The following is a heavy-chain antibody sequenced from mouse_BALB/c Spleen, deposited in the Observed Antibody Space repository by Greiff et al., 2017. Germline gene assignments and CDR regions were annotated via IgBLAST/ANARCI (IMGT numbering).Heavy chain of an antibody. CDR1: GYAFTNYL. J-gene: IGHJ2*01. CDR3: ARRWDFDD. V-gene: IGHV1-54*01. CDR2: INPGSGGT. D-gene: IGHD1-1*02. Sequence: VQLQQSGAELVRPGTSVKVSCKASGYAFTNYLIEWVKQRPGQGLEWIGVINPGSGGTNYNEKFKGKATLTADKSSSTAYMQLSSLTSDDSAVYFCARRWDFDDWGQGTTLTVSS.